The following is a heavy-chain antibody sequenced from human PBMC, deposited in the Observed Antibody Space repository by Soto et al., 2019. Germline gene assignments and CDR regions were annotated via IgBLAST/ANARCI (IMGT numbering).Heavy chain of an antibody. CDR1: GGSISSYY. D-gene: IGHD3-22*01. V-gene: IGHV4-59*01. Sequence: TLSLTCTVYGGSISSYYWSWIRQPPGKGLEWIGYIYYSGSTNYNPSLKSRVTISVDTSKNQFSLKLSSVTAADTAVYYCXXXSXXYXXDSIGYYSDAFDISGQGTIVTVSS. CDR2: IYYSGST. CDR3: XXXSXXYXXDSIGYYSDAFDI. J-gene: IGHJ3*02.